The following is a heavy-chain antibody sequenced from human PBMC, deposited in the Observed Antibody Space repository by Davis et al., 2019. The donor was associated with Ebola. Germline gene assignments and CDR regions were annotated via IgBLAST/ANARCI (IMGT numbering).Heavy chain of an antibody. Sequence: GESLKISCAASGFTFSSYGMHWVRQAPGKGLEWVAVISHDRTSNYYSDSVKGRFTISRDNSKNTLSLQMNSLRTEDTAVYYCVRTTGYYFHNMDVWGQGTTVTVS. CDR1: GFTFSSYG. D-gene: IGHD1-14*01. J-gene: IGHJ6*03. CDR3: VRTTGYYFHNMDV. V-gene: IGHV3-30*03. CDR2: ISHDRTSN.